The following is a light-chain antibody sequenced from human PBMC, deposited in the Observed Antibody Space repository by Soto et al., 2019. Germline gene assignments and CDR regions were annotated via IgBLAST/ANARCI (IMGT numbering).Light chain of an antibody. CDR2: ENN. V-gene: IGLV1-51*02. J-gene: IGLJ1*01. CDR1: SSNIGNNY. CDR3: GTWDSSLTTGPYV. Sequence: QSVLTQPPPVSAAPGQKVTISCSGSSSNIGNNYVAWYQQLPGTAPKLLIYENNKRPSGIPDRFSGSKSGTSATLGITGLQTGDEADYYCGTWDSSLTTGPYVFGTGTKVTVL.